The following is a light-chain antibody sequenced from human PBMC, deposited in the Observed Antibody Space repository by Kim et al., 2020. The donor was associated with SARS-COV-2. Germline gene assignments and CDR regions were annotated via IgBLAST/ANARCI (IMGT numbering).Light chain of an antibody. CDR3: QQRSNWPPIT. Sequence: SPGERAALTCRASKRVSSYLAWYQQKPGQAPRLLIYDAANRATGIPARFSGSGSGTDFTLPISSLEPEDFAVYYCQQRSNWPPITFGQGTRLEIK. V-gene: IGKV3-11*01. CDR1: KRVSSY. J-gene: IGKJ5*01. CDR2: DAA.